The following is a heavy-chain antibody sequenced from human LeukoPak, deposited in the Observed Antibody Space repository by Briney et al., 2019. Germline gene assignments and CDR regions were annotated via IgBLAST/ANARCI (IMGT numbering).Heavy chain of an antibody. V-gene: IGHV3-53*01. J-gene: IGHJ6*03. CDR2: IYSGGNT. CDR1: GFTVSSNY. CDR3: ARDSGYYGGYYYYYMDV. Sequence: GGSLRLSCAASGFTVSSNYMSWVRQAPGKGLEWVSVIYSGGNTYYADSVKGRFTISRDNSKNTLYLQMNSLRAEDTAVYYCARDSGYYGGYYYYYMDVWGKGTTVTVSS. D-gene: IGHD1-26*01.